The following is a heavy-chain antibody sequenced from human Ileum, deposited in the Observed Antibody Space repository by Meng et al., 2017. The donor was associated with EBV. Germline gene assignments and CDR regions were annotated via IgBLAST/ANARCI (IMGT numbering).Heavy chain of an antibody. CDR3: AHVAVAESVEDY. D-gene: IGHD6-13*01. V-gene: IGHV2-5*02. Sequence: QFTLKESVPTLVKPTQTLTLACTFSGFSLSTSGVGVGWIRQPPGKALEWLALIYWDDDKRYSPSLKSRLTITKDTSKNQVVLTMTNMDPVDTATYYCAHVAVAESVEDYWGQGTLVTVAS. J-gene: IGHJ4*02. CDR2: IYWDDDK. CDR1: GFSLSTSGVG.